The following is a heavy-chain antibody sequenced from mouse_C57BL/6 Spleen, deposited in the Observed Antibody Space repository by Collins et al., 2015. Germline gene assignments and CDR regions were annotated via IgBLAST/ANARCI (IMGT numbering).Heavy chain of an antibody. J-gene: IGHJ4*01. CDR2: IDPSDSET. D-gene: IGHD1-1*01. CDR3: ARTITTVVEGAMDY. Sequence: QVQLQQPGAELVRPGSSVKLSCKASGYTFTSYWMHWVKQRPIQGLEWIGNIDPSDSETHYNQKFKDKATLTVDKSSSTAYMQLSSLTSEDSAVYYCARTITTVVEGAMDYWGQGTSVTVSS. V-gene: IGHV1-52*01. CDR1: GYTFTSYW.